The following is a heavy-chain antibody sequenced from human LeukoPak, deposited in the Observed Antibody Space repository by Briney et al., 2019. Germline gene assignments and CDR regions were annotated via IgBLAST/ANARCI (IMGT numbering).Heavy chain of an antibody. Sequence: GGSLRLSCAATGFTCSDYYMSWIRQAPGKGLEWVSYISSSGSTIYYADSVNGRFTISRDNAKNSLYLQMNSLRAEDTAVYYCARAPDCSSTSCYTNWFDPWGQGTLVTVSS. CDR2: ISSSGSTI. J-gene: IGHJ5*02. CDR3: ARAPDCSSTSCYTNWFDP. V-gene: IGHV3-11*01. CDR1: GFTCSDYY. D-gene: IGHD2-2*02.